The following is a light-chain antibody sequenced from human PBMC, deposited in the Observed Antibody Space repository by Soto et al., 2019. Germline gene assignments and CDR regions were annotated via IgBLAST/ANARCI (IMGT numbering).Light chain of an antibody. V-gene: IGLV2-14*03. J-gene: IGLJ2*01. Sequence: QSALTQPASVSGSPGQSITISCTGTSSDVGGYNYVSWYQQHPGKAPKLMIYDVINRPSGVSNRCSGSKSGNSASLTISGLQAEDEADDYCSSYTSSSTYVVFGGGTKLTVL. CDR3: SSYTSSSTYVV. CDR1: SSDVGGYNY. CDR2: DVI.